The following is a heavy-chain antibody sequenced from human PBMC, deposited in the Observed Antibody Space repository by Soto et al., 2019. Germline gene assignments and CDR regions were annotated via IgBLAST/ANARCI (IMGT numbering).Heavy chain of an antibody. D-gene: IGHD3-22*01. V-gene: IGHV3-30*03. CDR1: GFTFSNYD. CDR3: ARNPYYYDTSGYYY. J-gene: IGHJ4*02. CDR2: ISSDASNK. Sequence: PGGSLRLSCAASGFTFSNYDMHWVRQAPGKGLEWVAVISSDASNKYYAASVKGRFTISRDSSKNTVYVQMNSLRAEDTAVYYCARNPYYYDTSGYYYWGQGTLVTVSS.